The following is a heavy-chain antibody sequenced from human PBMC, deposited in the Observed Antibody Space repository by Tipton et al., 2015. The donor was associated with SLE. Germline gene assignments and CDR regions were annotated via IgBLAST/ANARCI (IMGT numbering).Heavy chain of an antibody. CDR2: INPSGGTI. CDR3: ARGRRGRGFDV. Sequence: QLVQSGAEVKKPGASVEVSCKTSGYTFTNYFIHWVRQAPGQGLEWVGMINPSGGTITYAQKFQGRVTVTRDTSTSTVYMDLSSLISEDTAVYQCARGRRGRGFDVWGQGTMVTVS. D-gene: IGHD3-10*01. CDR1: GYTFTNYF. J-gene: IGHJ3*01. V-gene: IGHV1-46*01.